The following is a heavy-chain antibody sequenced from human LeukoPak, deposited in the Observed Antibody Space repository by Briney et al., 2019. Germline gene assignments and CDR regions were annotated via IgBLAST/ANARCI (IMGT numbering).Heavy chain of an antibody. CDR1: GFTFSSYW. CDR3: ARSMYCGGDCYYYFDY. Sequence: PGGSLRLSCAASGFTFSSYWMHWVRQAPGKGLVWVSRINSDGTIIVYAGSVKGRFTISRDNAKNTLYLQMNSLRADDTAVYYCARSMYCGGDCYYYFDYWGQGTLVTVAS. D-gene: IGHD2-21*02. CDR2: INSDGTII. J-gene: IGHJ4*02. V-gene: IGHV3-74*01.